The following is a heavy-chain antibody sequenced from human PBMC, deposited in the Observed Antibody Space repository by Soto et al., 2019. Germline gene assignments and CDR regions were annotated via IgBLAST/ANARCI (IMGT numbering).Heavy chain of an antibody. CDR3: ARSGSCTSTSCYGGFDI. CDR2: INAGDGNT. J-gene: IGHJ3*02. Sequence: ASVKVSCKTSGYTFTNYAIHWVRQAPGQRFEWMGWINAGDGNTKYSQKFQGRVTITRDTSASTAYMELSSLRSEDAAVYYCARSGSCTSTSCYGGFDIWGQGTMVTVSS. V-gene: IGHV1-3*01. CDR1: GYTFTNYA. D-gene: IGHD2-2*01.